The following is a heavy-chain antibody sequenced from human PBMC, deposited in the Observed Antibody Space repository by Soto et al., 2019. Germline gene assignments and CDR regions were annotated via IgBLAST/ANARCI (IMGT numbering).Heavy chain of an antibody. Sequence: VQVEESGGGVVQPGRSLRLSCAASGFIFSNYGMHWVRQAPGKGLEWVAVIWNDGSKEYYVDSVKGRFTISRDNLKNTVSLQMNGLRAEDTAMYYCARTSYYDKTGVFDYWGQGTLVTVSS. CDR1: GFIFSNYG. CDR2: IWNDGSKE. J-gene: IGHJ4*02. CDR3: ARTSYYDKTGVFDY. V-gene: IGHV3-33*01. D-gene: IGHD3-22*01.